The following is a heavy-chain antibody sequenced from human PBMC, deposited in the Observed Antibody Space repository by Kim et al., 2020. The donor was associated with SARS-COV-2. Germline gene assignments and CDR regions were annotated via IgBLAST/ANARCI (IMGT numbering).Heavy chain of an antibody. J-gene: IGHJ6*02. D-gene: IGHD6-19*01. Sequence: GGSLRLSCAASGFTFSSYWMHWVRQAPGKGLVWVSRINSDGSSTSYADSVKGRFTISRDNAKNTLYLQMNSLRAEDTAVYYCARGPLDSSGCPGGWDYYYGMDVWGQGTTVTVSS. V-gene: IGHV3-74*01. CDR3: ARGPLDSSGCPGGWDYYYGMDV. CDR2: INSDGSST. CDR1: GFTFSSYW.